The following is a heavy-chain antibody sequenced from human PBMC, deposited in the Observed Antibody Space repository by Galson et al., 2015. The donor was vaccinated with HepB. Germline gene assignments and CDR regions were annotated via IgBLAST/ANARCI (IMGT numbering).Heavy chain of an antibody. D-gene: IGHD3-3*01. CDR2: ISATSSYV. CDR1: GFTFSRHS. CDR3: ARGSTEDITLLVGTTSVGWFDP. Sequence: SLRLSCAASGFTFSRHSMNWIRQAPGKGLEWVSSISATSSYVHYADSMRDRFTITRDNAKNSLLLRMTSLRVEDTAVYYCARGSTEDITLLVGTTSVGWFDPWGQGTLVTVSP. V-gene: IGHV3-21*01. J-gene: IGHJ5*02.